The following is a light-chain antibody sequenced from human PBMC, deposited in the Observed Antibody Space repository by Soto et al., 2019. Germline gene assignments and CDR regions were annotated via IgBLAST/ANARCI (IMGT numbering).Light chain of an antibody. V-gene: IGKV3-20*01. CDR3: QQYGRSPWT. Sequence: EIVVTQSPDTLSLSPGEGAALSCRASQSVSSNYLAWYQQRPGQAPRLLIYAASNRAAGIPDRFTGSGSGTDFTLTISRLEPEDFAVYYCQQYGRSPWTFGQGTKVEVK. CDR1: QSVSSNY. J-gene: IGKJ1*01. CDR2: AAS.